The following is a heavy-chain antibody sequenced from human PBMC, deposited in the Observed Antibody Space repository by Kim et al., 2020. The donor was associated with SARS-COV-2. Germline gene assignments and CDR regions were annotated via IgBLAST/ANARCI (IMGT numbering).Heavy chain of an antibody. CDR2: IYSSGTT. D-gene: IGHD4-17*01. V-gene: IGHV4-39*01. CDR3: ASSWPSATTIWSFDY. Sequence: SETLSLTCTVSGDSITTSNFYWGWFRRPPGKGLEWIGAIYSSGTTYYNPSLDSPVTISVDTSKNLFSLKLTSVTAADTAVYYCASSWPSATTIWSFDYLG. J-gene: IGHJ4*01. CDR1: GDSITTSNFY.